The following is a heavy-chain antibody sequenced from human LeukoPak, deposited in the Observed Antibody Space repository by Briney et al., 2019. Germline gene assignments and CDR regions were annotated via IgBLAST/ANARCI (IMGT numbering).Heavy chain of an antibody. CDR2: IKPDGSEK. V-gene: IGHV3-7*01. CDR3: ARVGYCTNGICYEVFEY. CDR1: GFTFSSYW. Sequence: GGSLRLSCAASGFTFSSYWMSWVRQAPGKGLEWVANIKPDGSEKYYVDSVKGRFTISRGNGKNSLDLQLNSLRAEDTAVYYCARVGYCTNGICYEVFEYWGQGTLVTVSS. J-gene: IGHJ4*02. D-gene: IGHD2-8*01.